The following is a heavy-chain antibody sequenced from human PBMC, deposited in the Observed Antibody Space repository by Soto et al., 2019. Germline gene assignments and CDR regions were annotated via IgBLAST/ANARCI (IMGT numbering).Heavy chain of an antibody. Sequence: WGSLRLSCAASGFTFSSYWMHWVRQAPGKGLVWVSRINSDGSSTSYADSVKGRFTISRDNAKNTLYLQMNSLRAEDTAVYYCARETGIAAAGTEYFQHWGQGTLVTVSS. V-gene: IGHV3-74*01. CDR3: ARETGIAAAGTEYFQH. J-gene: IGHJ1*01. CDR2: INSDGSST. CDR1: GFTFSSYW. D-gene: IGHD6-13*01.